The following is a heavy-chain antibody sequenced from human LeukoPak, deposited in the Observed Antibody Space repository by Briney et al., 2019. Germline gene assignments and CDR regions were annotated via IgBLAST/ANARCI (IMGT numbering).Heavy chain of an antibody. D-gene: IGHD3-22*01. Sequence: GGSLRLSCAASGFTFDDYGMSWVRQAPGKGLEWVSGINWNGGSTGYADSVKGRFTISRDNAKNSLYLQMNSLRAEDTALYYCARKVVIDFYYYYMDVWGKGTTVTVSS. CDR3: ARKVVIDFYYYYMDV. V-gene: IGHV3-20*04. CDR2: INWNGGST. CDR1: GFTFDDYG. J-gene: IGHJ6*03.